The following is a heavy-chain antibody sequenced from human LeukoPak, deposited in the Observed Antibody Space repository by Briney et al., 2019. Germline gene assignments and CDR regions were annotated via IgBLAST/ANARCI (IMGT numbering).Heavy chain of an antibody. D-gene: IGHD3-22*01. V-gene: IGHV4-59*01. Sequence: PSETLSLTCSVSGDSISPYYWSWIRQPPGKGLEWIGYIYYSGSTNYNPSLKSRVAISVDTSKNQFSLKLSSVTAADTAVYYCARSGRGLYYYDSSGSSYSDYWGQGTLVTVSS. J-gene: IGHJ4*02. CDR2: IYYSGST. CDR1: GDSISPYY. CDR3: ARSGRGLYYYDSSGSSYSDY.